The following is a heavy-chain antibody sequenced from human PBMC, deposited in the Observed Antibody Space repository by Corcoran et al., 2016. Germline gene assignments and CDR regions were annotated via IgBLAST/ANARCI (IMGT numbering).Heavy chain of an antibody. CDR2: IDWDDDK. V-gene: IGHV2-70*01. J-gene: IGHJ4*02. D-gene: IGHD3-3*01. CDR1: GFSLSTSGMC. CDR3: GRIRRDDFWSGYYIVDY. Sequence: QVTLRESGPALVKPTQTLTLTCTFSGFSLSTSGMCVSWIRQPPGKALEWLALIDWDDDKYYSTSLKTRLTISKDTSKNQVVLTMTNMDPVDTTTYYCGRIRRDDFWSGYYIVDYWGQGTLVTVSS.